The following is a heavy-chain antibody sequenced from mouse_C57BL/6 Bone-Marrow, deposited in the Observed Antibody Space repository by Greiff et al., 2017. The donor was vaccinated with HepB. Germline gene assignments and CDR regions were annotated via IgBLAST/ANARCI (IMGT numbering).Heavy chain of an antibody. CDR3: TKVLAAFDV. CDR1: GFTFSSYA. J-gene: IGHJ1*03. Sequence: EVKLVESGEGLVKPGGSLKLSCAASGFTFSSYAMSWVRQTPEKRLEWVAYISSGGDYIYYADTVKGRFTISRDNARNPLYLQMSSLKSEDTAMYYCTKVLAAFDVWGTGTTVTVSS. D-gene: IGHD1-3*01. V-gene: IGHV5-9-1*02. CDR2: ISSGGDYI.